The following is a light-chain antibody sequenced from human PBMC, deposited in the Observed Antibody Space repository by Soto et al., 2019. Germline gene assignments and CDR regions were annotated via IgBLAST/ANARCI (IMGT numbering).Light chain of an antibody. J-gene: IGLJ3*02. Sequence: QSVLTQPPSASGTPGQRVTISCSGSSSNIGINTVNWYQQVPGTAPKLLIFNNNQRPSGVPDRFSGSKSGTSASLAISGLQSEDEADYYCAAWDGGLNGPVFGGGTKVTVL. V-gene: IGLV1-44*01. CDR1: SSNIGINT. CDR2: NNN. CDR3: AAWDGGLNGPV.